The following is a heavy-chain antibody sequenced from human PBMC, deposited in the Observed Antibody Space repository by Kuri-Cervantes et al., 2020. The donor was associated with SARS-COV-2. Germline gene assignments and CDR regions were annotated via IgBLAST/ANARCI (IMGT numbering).Heavy chain of an antibody. V-gene: IGHV4-59*01. Sequence: SETLSLTCTVSGGSISTYYWSWIRQPPGKGLEWIGYLYYSGSTNYNPSLKSRVTISLDTSKNQFSLKLSSVTAADTAVYYCATGSYYVAYDNWGQGTLVTVSS. CDR2: LYYSGST. J-gene: IGHJ4*02. CDR3: ATGSYYVAYDN. CDR1: GGSISTYY. D-gene: IGHD1-26*01.